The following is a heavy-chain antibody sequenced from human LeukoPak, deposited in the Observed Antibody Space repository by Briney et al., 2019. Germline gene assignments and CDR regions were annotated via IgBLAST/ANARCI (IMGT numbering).Heavy chain of an antibody. CDR2: IYYTGST. CDR1: GGSIRSTNYY. D-gene: IGHD3-10*01. J-gene: IGHJ5*02. CDR3: ARLNYYGSGSYYNRRHTKYNWFDP. Sequence: SETLSLTCTVSGGSIRSTNYYWGCVRQPPGKGLEWIGSIYYTGSTNYNPSLKSRVTISVDTSKNQFSLKLSSVTAADTAVYYCARLNYYGSGSYYNRRHTKYNWFDPWGQGTLVTVSS. V-gene: IGHV4-39*07.